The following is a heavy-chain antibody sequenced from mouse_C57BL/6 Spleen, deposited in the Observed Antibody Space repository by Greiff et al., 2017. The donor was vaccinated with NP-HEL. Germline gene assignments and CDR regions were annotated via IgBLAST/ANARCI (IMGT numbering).Heavy chain of an antibody. CDR1: GYTFTSYW. CDR2: IDPSDSET. Sequence: VQLQQPGAELVRPGSSVKLSCKASGYTFTSYWMHWVKQRPIQGLEWIGNIDPSDSETHYNQKFKDKATLTVDKSSSTAYMQLSSLTSEDSAVYYCARLEQTLDYAMDYWGQGTSVTVSS. CDR3: ARLEQTLDYAMDY. J-gene: IGHJ4*01. V-gene: IGHV1-52*01.